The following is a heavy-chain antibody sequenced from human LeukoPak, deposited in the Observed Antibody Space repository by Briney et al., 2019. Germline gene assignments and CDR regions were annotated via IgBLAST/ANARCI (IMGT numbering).Heavy chain of an antibody. V-gene: IGHV3-74*01. J-gene: IGHJ4*02. CDR1: GFTLSNYW. CDR2: INSDGSTT. Sequence: GGSLRLSCAASGFTLSNYWMHWVRQAPGKGLVWVSRINSDGSTTDYADSVKGRFTISRDNAKNTLYMQMNSLRDEDTAVYHCVRAYDQWGQGTLVTVSS. D-gene: IGHD3-3*01. CDR3: VRAYDQ.